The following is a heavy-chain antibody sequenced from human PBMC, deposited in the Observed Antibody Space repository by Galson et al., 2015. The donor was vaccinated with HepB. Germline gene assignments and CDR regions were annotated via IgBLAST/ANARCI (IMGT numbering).Heavy chain of an antibody. CDR1: GFTFSSYA. J-gene: IGHJ4*02. V-gene: IGHV3-23*01. Sequence: SLRLSCAASGFTFSSYAMSWVRQAPGKGLEWVSAISGSGGSTYYADSVKGRFTISRDNSKNTLYLQMNSLRAEDTAVYYCAKDRVRYCSGGSCYPGLYWGQGTLVTVSS. D-gene: IGHD2-15*01. CDR2: ISGSGGST. CDR3: AKDRVRYCSGGSCYPGLY.